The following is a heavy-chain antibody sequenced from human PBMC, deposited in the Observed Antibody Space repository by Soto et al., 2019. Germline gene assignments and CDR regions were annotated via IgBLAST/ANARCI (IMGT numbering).Heavy chain of an antibody. V-gene: IGHV1-69*01. Sequence: QVQLVQSGAEVKKPGSSVKVSCKASGGTFSSYAISWVRQAPGQGLEWMGGIIPIFGTANYAQKFQGRVTITADESTSTAYMELSSLRSEDTAVYYCARLLWSGESAPGYGMDVWGQGTTVTVSS. CDR1: GGTFSSYA. CDR3: ARLLWSGESAPGYGMDV. CDR2: IIPIFGTA. D-gene: IGHD3-10*01. J-gene: IGHJ6*02.